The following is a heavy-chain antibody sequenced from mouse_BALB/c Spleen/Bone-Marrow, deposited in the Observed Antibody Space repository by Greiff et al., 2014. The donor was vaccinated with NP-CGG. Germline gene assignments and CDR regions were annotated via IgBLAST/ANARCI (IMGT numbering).Heavy chain of an antibody. Sequence: EVKLMESGAELVKPGASVKLSCTASGFNIKDTYMHWVKQRPEQGLEWIGRIDPANGNTKYDPKFQGKATITADTSSNTAYLQLSSLTPEDTAVYYCATYYRYDRRFAYWGQGTLVTVSA. CDR1: GFNIKDTY. V-gene: IGHV14-3*02. CDR3: ATYYRYDRRFAY. J-gene: IGHJ3*01. CDR2: IDPANGNT. D-gene: IGHD2-14*01.